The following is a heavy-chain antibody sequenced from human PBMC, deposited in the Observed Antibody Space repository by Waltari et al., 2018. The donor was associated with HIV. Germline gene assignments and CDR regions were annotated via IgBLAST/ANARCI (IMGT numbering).Heavy chain of an antibody. Sequence: EVRLVESGGGLVKPGGSLRRACVVSGLSLRSDSMKWVRQAPGKGLEWVSSISGPSDYIYYVDSVKGRFTVSRDNAKNSLYLQMNSLRAEDSAIYYCARDLSYYYGMDVWGPGTTVIVSS. V-gene: IGHV3-21*01. J-gene: IGHJ6*02. CDR1: GLSLRSDS. CDR3: ARDLSYYYGMDV. CDR2: ISGPSDYI.